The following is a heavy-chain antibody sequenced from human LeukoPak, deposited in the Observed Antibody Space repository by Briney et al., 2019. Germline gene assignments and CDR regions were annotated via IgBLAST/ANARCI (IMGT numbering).Heavy chain of an antibody. CDR2: INPDESAK. J-gene: IGHJ4*02. V-gene: IGHV3-7*02. CDR1: GFTFSSNW. D-gene: IGHD6-19*01. CDR3: ARVPYSSAWYLDY. Sequence: GGSLRLSCAGSGFTFSSNWMTWVRQAPGKGLEWVANINPDESAKQYLDSVKGRFTISRDNAKNSVFLQMNSLRAEDTAVYYCARVPYSSAWYLDYWGQGTLVTVSS.